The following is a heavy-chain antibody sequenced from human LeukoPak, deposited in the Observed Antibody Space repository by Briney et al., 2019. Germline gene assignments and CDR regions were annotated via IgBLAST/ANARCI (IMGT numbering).Heavy chain of an antibody. CDR1: VFTFIIYA. V-gene: IGHV3-23*01. D-gene: IGHD3-22*01. CDR2: IIGSGVST. Sequence: QPGGSLRLSCAAPVFTFIIYAMSWVRPAPGKGLEWGSAIIGSGVSTDYPDSAKGRCATSRENSKNTLYLTMNSLRAEPTAVYYCAKEPYDRSGYEYYFDYWGQGTLVTVSS. J-gene: IGHJ4*02. CDR3: AKEPYDRSGYEYYFDY.